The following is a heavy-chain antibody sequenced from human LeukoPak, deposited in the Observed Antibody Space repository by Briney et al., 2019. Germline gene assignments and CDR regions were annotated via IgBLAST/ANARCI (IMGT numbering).Heavy chain of an antibody. CDR1: GFTFTDTY. D-gene: IGHD1-26*01. V-gene: IGHV3-74*01. CDR2: INSDGSST. J-gene: IGHJ4*02. Sequence: GGSLRLSCAVSGFTFTDTYMTWIRQAPGKGLVWVSRINSDGSSTSYADSVKGRFTISRDNAKNTLYLQMNSLRAEDTAVYYCAVGANPGAFDYWGQGTLGTVSS. CDR3: AVGANPGAFDY.